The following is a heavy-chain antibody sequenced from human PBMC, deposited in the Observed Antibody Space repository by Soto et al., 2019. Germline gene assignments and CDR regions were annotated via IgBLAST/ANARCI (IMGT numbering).Heavy chain of an antibody. D-gene: IGHD6-13*01. J-gene: IGHJ5*02. Sequence: PSETLSLTCTVSGDSISNYYWSWIRQSAEKRLEWIGRVSSTGSSYYNPSLKSRVTISVDTSKNQVSLNLTSVTAADTAVYYCARGVPAAGTDWFDPWGQGTLVTV. CDR2: VSSTGSS. CDR1: GDSISNYY. V-gene: IGHV4-4*07. CDR3: ARGVPAAGTDWFDP.